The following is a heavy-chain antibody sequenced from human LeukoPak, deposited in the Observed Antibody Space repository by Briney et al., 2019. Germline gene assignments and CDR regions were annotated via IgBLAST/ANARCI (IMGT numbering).Heavy chain of an antibody. D-gene: IGHD3-9*01. CDR3: ARGGEYDILTGYYTAFDI. V-gene: IGHV3-48*03. CDR1: GFTFSSYE. Sequence: PGGSLRLSCAASGFTFSSYEMNWVRQAPGKGLEWVSYISSSGSTIYYADSVKGRFTISRDNAKNSLYLQMNSLRAEDTAVYYCARGGEYDILTGYYTAFDIWGQGTMVTVSS. CDR2: ISSSGSTI. J-gene: IGHJ3*02.